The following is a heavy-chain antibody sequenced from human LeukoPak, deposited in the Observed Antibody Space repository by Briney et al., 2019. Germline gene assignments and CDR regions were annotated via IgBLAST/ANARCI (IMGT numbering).Heavy chain of an antibody. CDR3: ARVTGRDGYNYYFDY. Sequence: GGSLRLSCAASGFTFSSYAMHWVRQAPGKGLEWVAVISYDGSNKYYADSVKGRFTISRDNSKNTLYLQMNSLRAEDTAVYYCARVTGRDGYNYYFDYWGQGTLVTVSS. CDR2: ISYDGSNK. CDR1: GFTFSSYA. D-gene: IGHD5-24*01. V-gene: IGHV3-30-3*01. J-gene: IGHJ4*02.